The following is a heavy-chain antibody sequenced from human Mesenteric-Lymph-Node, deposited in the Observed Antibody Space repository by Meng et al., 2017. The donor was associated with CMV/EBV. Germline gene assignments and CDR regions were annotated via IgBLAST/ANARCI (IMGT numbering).Heavy chain of an antibody. J-gene: IGHJ4*02. V-gene: IGHV1-18*01. CDR1: GYDFTSHG. CDR2: ISIFNGNT. Sequence: KASGYDFTSHGVSWVRQAPGQGLEWMGWISIFNGNTNYAQKFQGRLTLTADTSRATLYMDLGSLRSDDTAVYYCARGKGYWNDGTFDYWGQGTLVTVSS. D-gene: IGHD1-1*01. CDR3: ARGKGYWNDGTFDY.